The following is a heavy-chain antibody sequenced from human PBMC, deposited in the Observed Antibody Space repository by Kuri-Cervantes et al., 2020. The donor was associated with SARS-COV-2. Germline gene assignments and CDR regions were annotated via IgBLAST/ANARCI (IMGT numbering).Heavy chain of an antibody. CDR2: IWYDGSNK. V-gene: IGHV3-33*06. J-gene: IGHJ4*02. CDR1: GFTFSSYG. Sequence: GESLKISCAASGFTFSSYGMHWVRQAPGKGLEWVAVIWYDGSNKYYADSVKGRFTISRDNSKNTLYLQMNSLRAEDTAVYYCAKEARVTGTTGGGSDYWGQGTLVTVSS. CDR3: AKEARVTGTTGGGSDY. D-gene: IGHD1-7*01.